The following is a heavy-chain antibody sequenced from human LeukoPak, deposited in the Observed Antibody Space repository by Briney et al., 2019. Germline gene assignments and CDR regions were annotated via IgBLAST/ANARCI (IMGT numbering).Heavy chain of an antibody. J-gene: IGHJ4*02. Sequence: SETLSLTCTVSGGSISSYYWSWIRQPPGKGLEWIGYIYYSGTTNYNPSLRSRVTISVDTSKNQVSLGLSSVTAADTAVYYCARERVATNFDYWGQGTLVTVSS. D-gene: IGHD5-12*01. CDR2: IYYSGTT. CDR3: ARERVATNFDY. CDR1: GGSISSYY. V-gene: IGHV4-59*01.